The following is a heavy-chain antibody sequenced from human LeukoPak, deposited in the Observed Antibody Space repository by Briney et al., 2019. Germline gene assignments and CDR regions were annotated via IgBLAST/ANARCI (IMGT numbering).Heavy chain of an antibody. V-gene: IGHV1-69*04. D-gene: IGHD1-14*01. J-gene: IGHJ4*02. CDR2: IIPIFGIA. Sequence: SVKVSCKASGGTFSSYAISWVRQAPGQGLEWMGRIIPIFGIANYAQKFQGRVTITADKSTNTAYMELSSLRSEDTAVYYCARAFAKTGKYYFDYWGQGTLVTVSS. CDR3: ARAFAKTGKYYFDY. CDR1: GGTFSSYA.